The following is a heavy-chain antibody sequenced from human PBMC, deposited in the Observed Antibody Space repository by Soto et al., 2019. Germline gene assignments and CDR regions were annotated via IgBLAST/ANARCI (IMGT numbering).Heavy chain of an antibody. D-gene: IGHD2-15*01. V-gene: IGHV1-3*01. CDR3: ARDLKPGYPQNWFDA. J-gene: IGHJ5*02. CDR2: INAGNGDT. Sequence: ASVQVSCKAAGYTFTRYAMHWVRRAPGQRLEWMGWINAGNGDTKYSQKFQGRVTITRDTSASTAYMELSSLSSEDTAVYFCARDLKPGYPQNWFDAWGQGTLVTVSS. CDR1: GYTFTRYA.